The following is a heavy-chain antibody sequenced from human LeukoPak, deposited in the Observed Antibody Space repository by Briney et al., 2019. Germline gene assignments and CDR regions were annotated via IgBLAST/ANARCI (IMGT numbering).Heavy chain of an antibody. CDR1: GYTFTSYD. D-gene: IGHD4-23*01. CDR2: MNPNSGNT. V-gene: IGHV1-8*01. Sequence: ASVKVSCKASGYTFTSYDINWVRQATGQGLEWMGWMNPNSGNTGYAQKFQGRVTMTRNTSISTAYMELSSLRSEDTAVYYCARSSVGHPRRNTVEDYWGQGTLVTVSS. CDR3: ARSSVGHPRRNTVEDY. J-gene: IGHJ4*02.